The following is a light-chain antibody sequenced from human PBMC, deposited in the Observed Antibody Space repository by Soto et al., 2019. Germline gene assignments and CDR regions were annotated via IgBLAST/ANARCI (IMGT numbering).Light chain of an antibody. Sequence: DIQMTQSPSSLSASVGDRVTIACQSSHADSRNLNWFHQKPGEAPKLLIYDASNLGRGVPSRFSGSGSGTDFTLTISSLQPEDVATYYCQQYNSMLSFGGGTEVEMK. CDR3: QQYNSMLS. J-gene: IGKJ4*01. CDR1: HADSRN. CDR2: DAS. V-gene: IGKV1-33*01.